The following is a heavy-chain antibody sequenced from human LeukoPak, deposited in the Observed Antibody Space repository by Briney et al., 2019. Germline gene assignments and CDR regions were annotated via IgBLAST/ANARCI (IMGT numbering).Heavy chain of an antibody. J-gene: IGHJ4*02. CDR1: GFTFSSYA. CDR3: AKDDSGYYSYYFDY. V-gene: IGHV3-23*01. Sequence: GGSLRLSCAASGFTFSSYAMSWVRQAPGKGLEWVSAISGSGGSTYYADSVKGRFTISRDNSKNTLYLQMNGLRAEDTAVYYCAKDDSGYYSYYFDYWGQGTLVTVSS. D-gene: IGHD3-22*01. CDR2: ISGSGGST.